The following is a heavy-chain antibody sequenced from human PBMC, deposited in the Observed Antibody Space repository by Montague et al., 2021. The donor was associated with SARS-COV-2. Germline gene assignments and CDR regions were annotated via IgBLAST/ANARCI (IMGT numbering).Heavy chain of an antibody. CDR1: GDSISSYY. CDR2: IYYSGST. V-gene: IGHV4-59*01. J-gene: IGHJ2*01. CDR3: AGERGLFWHLDL. Sequence: SETLSLTCTVSGDSISSYYWNWIRQPPGKGLEWIGYIYYSGSTKYNPSLKSRVTISVDTSKNQISLRLNSVTAADTAVYYCAGERGLFWHLDLWGRGTLVTVSS. D-gene: IGHD3-10*01.